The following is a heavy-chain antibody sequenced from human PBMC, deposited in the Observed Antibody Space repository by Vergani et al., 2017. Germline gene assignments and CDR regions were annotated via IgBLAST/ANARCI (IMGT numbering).Heavy chain of an antibody. CDR2: IYYSGST. Sequence: QLQLQESGPGLVKPSETLSLTCTVSGGSISSSSYYWGWIRQPPGKGLEWIGSIYYSGSTYYNPSLKSRLTISVDTSKNQFSLKLSSVTASDTAVYYCARNPLRYYDSSGYYEGPVDYWGQGTLVTVSS. CDR3: ARNPLRYYDSSGYYEGPVDY. V-gene: IGHV4-39*07. D-gene: IGHD3-22*01. J-gene: IGHJ4*02. CDR1: GGSISSSSYY.